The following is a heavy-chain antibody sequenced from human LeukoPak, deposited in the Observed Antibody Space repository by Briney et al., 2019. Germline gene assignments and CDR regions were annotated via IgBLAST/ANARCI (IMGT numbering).Heavy chain of an antibody. V-gene: IGHV4-38-2*01. CDR1: GYSISSGYY. CDR3: ARLGNLRVTIFGVVPDY. J-gene: IGHJ4*02. D-gene: IGHD3-3*01. Sequence: SETLSLTCAVSGYSISSGYYWGWIRQPPGKGLEWIGSIYHSGSTYYNPSLKSRVTISVDTSKNQFSLKLSSVTAADTVVYYCARLGNLRVTIFGVVPDYWGQGTLVTVSS. CDR2: IYHSGST.